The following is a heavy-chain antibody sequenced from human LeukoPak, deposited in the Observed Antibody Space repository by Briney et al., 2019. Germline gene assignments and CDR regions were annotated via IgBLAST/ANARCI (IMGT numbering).Heavy chain of an antibody. V-gene: IGHV4-34*01. Sequence: SETLSLTCAVYGGSFSGYYWSWIRQPPGKGLEWIGEINHSGSTNYNPSLKSRVTISVDTSKNQFSPKLSSVTAADTAVYYCARRRTYYYDSSGYEFDYWGQGTLVTVSS. CDR2: INHSGST. CDR1: GGSFSGYY. J-gene: IGHJ4*02. D-gene: IGHD3-22*01. CDR3: ARRRTYYYDSSGYEFDY.